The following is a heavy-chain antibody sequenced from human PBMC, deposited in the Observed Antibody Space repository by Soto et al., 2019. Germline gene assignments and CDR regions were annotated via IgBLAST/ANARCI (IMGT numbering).Heavy chain of an antibody. CDR2: IYSGGST. CDR1: GFTVSSNY. V-gene: IGHV3-53*01. J-gene: IGHJ4*02. CDR3: ARGPSIAAHFDY. Sequence: WGSLRLSCAASGFTVSSNYMSWVRQAPGKGLEWVSVIYSGGSTYYADSVKGRFTISRDNSKNTLYLQMNSLRAEDTAVYYCARGPSIAAHFDYWGQGTLVTVSS. D-gene: IGHD6-13*01.